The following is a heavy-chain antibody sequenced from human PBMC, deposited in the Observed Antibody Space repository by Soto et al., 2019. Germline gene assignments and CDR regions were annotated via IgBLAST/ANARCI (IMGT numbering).Heavy chain of an antibody. J-gene: IGHJ4*02. D-gene: IGHD1-1*01. Sequence: ASVKVSCKASGYTFTGYYLHWVRQAPGQGLEWMGWINPNSGGTNYAQKFQGRVTMTRDTSISTAYMELSRLRSDDTAVYYCARGRTGTTSYFDYWGQGNLVTVSS. V-gene: IGHV1-2*02. CDR3: ARGRTGTTSYFDY. CDR1: GYTFTGYY. CDR2: INPNSGGT.